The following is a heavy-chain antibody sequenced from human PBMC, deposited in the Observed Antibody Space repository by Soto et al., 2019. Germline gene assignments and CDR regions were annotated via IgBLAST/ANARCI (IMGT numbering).Heavy chain of an antibody. CDR1: GFTFSNAW. V-gene: IGHV3-15*01. CDR2: IKSKTDGGTT. D-gene: IGHD2-2*01. J-gene: IGHJ6*03. CDR3: TTDLVVVVRYYYYMDV. Sequence: PGGSLRLSCAASGFTFSNAWMSWVRQAPGKGLEWVGRIKSKTDGGTTDYAAPVKGRFTISRDDSKNTLYLQMNSLKTEDTAVYYCTTDLVVVVRYYYYMDVWGKGTTVTVSS.